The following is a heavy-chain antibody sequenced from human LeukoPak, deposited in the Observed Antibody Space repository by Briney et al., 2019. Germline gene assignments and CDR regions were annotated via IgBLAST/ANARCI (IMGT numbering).Heavy chain of an antibody. J-gene: IGHJ6*03. CDR3: ARGREDIVTTVSASYYYYYYMDV. V-gene: IGHV4-34*01. CDR2: VNPGGTT. D-gene: IGHD5-12*01. Sequence: SETLSLTCEVYGGSLSSFYWSWIRQPPGKGLEWIGEVNPGGTTYYNPSLTSRVTISVDTSKNHLSLEVTSVTAADTAVYYCARGREDIVTTVSASYYYYYYMDVWGKGTTVTVSS. CDR1: GGSLSSFY.